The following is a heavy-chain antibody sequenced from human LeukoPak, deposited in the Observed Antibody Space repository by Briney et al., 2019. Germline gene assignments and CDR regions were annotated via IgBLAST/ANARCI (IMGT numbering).Heavy chain of an antibody. CDR3: ARMTTVTTFDY. J-gene: IGHJ4*02. CDR2: IYSGGST. D-gene: IGHD4-17*01. CDR1: GFTVSSNY. V-gene: IGHV3-53*01. Sequence: PGGSLRLSCAASGFTVSSNYMSWVRQAPGKGLEWVSVIYSGGSTYYADSVKGRFTISRDNSKNTLYLQMNSLRAEDTAVYYYARMTTVTTFDYWGQGTLVTVSS.